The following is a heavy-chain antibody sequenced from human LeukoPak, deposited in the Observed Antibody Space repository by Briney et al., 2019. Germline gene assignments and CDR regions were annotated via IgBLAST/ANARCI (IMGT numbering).Heavy chain of an antibody. D-gene: IGHD1-26*01. CDR3: ARDASPLSGSYSQDY. V-gene: IGHV3-74*01. J-gene: IGHJ4*02. CDR2: INTDGSST. CDR1: GFTFSSYA. Sequence: GGSLRLSCAASGFTFSSYALTWVRQAPGKGLVWVSRINTDGSSTSYADSVKGRFTISRDNAKNTLYLQMNSLRAEDTAVYYCARDASPLSGSYSQDYWGQGTLVTVSS.